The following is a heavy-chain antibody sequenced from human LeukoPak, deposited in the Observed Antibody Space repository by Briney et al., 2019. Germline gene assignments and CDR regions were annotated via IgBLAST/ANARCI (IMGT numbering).Heavy chain of an antibody. CDR2: VKSMTDGGTT. Sequence: KSGGSLRLSCAASGFTFSSYGMHWVRQAPGKGLEWVGRVKSMTDGGTTDYAAPVKGRFTISRDDSKNTLYLQMNSLKTEDTAMYYCTTDQRITVFGVVVNDHGAFDIWGQGTVVTVSS. CDR3: TTDQRITVFGVVVNDHGAFDI. V-gene: IGHV3-15*01. J-gene: IGHJ3*02. D-gene: IGHD3-3*01. CDR1: GFTFSSYG.